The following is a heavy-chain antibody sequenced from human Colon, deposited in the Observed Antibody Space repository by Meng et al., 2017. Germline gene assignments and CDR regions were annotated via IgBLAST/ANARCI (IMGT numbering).Heavy chain of an antibody. Sequence: QVQLQESGPGLVKPSQTLSPTCTVSGGSISSGDYYWSWIRQPPGKGLEWIGYIYYSGSTYSNASLKSRVTISIDRSKNQFSLKLSSVTAADTAVYYCARDRKHYGERGWFDPWGQGTLVTVSS. CDR2: IYYSGST. CDR1: GGSISSGDYY. V-gene: IGHV4-30-4*01. CDR3: ARDRKHYGERGWFDP. D-gene: IGHD4-17*01. J-gene: IGHJ5*02.